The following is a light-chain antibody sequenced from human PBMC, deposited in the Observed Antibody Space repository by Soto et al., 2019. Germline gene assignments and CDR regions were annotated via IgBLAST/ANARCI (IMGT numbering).Light chain of an antibody. CDR3: SSYTSSSTDV. V-gene: IGLV2-14*01. CDR1: SSDVGGYNY. CDR2: DVS. J-gene: IGLJ1*01. Sequence: CVLTQPASGSGSPGQSITISCTGTSSDVGGYNYVSWYQQHPGKAPKLMIYDVSNRPSGVSNRFSGSKSGNTASLTISGLQAEDEADYYCSSYTSSSTDVFGTGTKVTVL.